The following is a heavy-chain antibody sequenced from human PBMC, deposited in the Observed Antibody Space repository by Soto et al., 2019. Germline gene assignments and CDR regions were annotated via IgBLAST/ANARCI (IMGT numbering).Heavy chain of an antibody. CDR2: IFSSGST. CDR1: GGSISSYY. J-gene: IGHJ5*02. CDR3: ARGGGNTGWFDP. D-gene: IGHD2-8*02. V-gene: IGHV4-59*01. Sequence: QVQLQESGPGLVKPSETLSLTCTVSGGSISSYYWSWIRQPPGKGLEWIGYIFSSGSTNYNPSLKRRVTISVDTSKNQLSLNLSSVTAADTAVYYCARGGGNTGWFDPWGQGTLVTVSS.